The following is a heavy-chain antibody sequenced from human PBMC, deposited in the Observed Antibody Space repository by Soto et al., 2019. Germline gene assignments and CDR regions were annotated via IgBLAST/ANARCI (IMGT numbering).Heavy chain of an antibody. V-gene: IGHV3-48*01. D-gene: IGHD2-15*01. CDR1: GFTFSSYS. Sequence: GGSLRLSCAASGFTFSSYSMNWVRQAPGKGLEWVSYISSSSSTIYYADSVKGRFTISRDNAKISRYLQMNSLRAEDTAVYYCATIALVYCSGGSCYSGPQVDYWGQGTLVTVSS. CDR3: ATIALVYCSGGSCYSGPQVDY. J-gene: IGHJ4*02. CDR2: ISSSSSTI.